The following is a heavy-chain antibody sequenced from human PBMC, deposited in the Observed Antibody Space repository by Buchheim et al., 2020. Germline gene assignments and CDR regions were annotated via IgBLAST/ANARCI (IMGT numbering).Heavy chain of an antibody. CDR2: LNDDGTSA. J-gene: IGHJ5*02. D-gene: IGHD5-24*01. V-gene: IGHV3-74*01. CDR1: GFTFSSYW. Sequence: EVLLVESGGGSVQPGGSLRLSCAASGFTFSSYWMHWVRQAPGKGLVWVSCLNDDGTSADYADSVKGRFTVSRDNAKNTLYLQMSSLRVEDTAVYYCAKDQQQEMATDWFDPWGQGTL. CDR3: AKDQQQEMATDWFDP.